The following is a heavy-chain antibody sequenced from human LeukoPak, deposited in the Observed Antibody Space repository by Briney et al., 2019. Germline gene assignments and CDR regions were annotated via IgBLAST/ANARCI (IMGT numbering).Heavy chain of an antibody. CDR2: IIAILGIT. V-gene: IGHV1-69*10. CDR1: GDTFSSYA. D-gene: IGHD6-19*01. CDR3: ARGEAVAKAFIDV. Sequence: ASVKVSCKASGDTFSSYAISWVRQAPGQGLEWMGGIIAILGITNYAQKFQGRVTITADKSTSTAYMELSSLRSEDTAVYYCARGEAVAKAFIDVWGQGTPVTVSS. J-gene: IGHJ6*02.